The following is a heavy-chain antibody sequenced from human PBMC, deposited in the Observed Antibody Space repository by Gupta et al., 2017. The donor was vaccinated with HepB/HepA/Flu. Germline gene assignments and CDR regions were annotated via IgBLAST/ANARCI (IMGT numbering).Heavy chain of an antibody. CDR1: GGSISRNSYY. Sequence: QLQLQESGPGLVKPSETLFLTCTASGGSISRNSYYWGWIRQPPGKGLEWIGSIYYSGRPYYNPSLKSRVTISVDTSQNQFSLKLSSVTAADTAVYYCAREWELLWAFDMWGQGTMVTVSS. J-gene: IGHJ3*02. CDR2: IYYSGRP. V-gene: IGHV4-39*01. D-gene: IGHD1-26*01. CDR3: AREWELLWAFDM.